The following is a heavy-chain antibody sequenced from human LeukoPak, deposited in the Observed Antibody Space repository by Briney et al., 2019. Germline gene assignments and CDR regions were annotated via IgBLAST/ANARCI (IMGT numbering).Heavy chain of an antibody. CDR2: IRNDGNNE. V-gene: IGHV3-30*02. CDR1: GFTFSNFG. J-gene: IGHJ4*02. Sequence: GGSLRLSCAASGFTFSNFGMHWVRQAPGKGLEWVAHIRNDGNNEYYVESVKGRFTISRDDAKNSLYVQMNSLRDEDTAVYYCARVEYSGWNLEYWGQGTLVTVSS. CDR3: ARVEYSGWNLEY. D-gene: IGHD5-12*01.